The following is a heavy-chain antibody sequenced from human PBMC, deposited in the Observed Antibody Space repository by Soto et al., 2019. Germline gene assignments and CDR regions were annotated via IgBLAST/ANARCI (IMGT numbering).Heavy chain of an antibody. V-gene: IGHV3-11*01. J-gene: IGHJ4*02. CDR3: ARVYTMIVVVEYYFDY. CDR2: ISSSGSTI. CDR1: GFTFSDYY. Sequence: PGGSLRLSCAASGFTFSDYYMSWIRQAPGKGLEWVSYISSSGSTIYYADTVKGRFTISRDNAKNSLYLQMNSLRAEDTAVYYCARVYTMIVVVEYYFDYWGQGTLVTVSS. D-gene: IGHD3-22*01.